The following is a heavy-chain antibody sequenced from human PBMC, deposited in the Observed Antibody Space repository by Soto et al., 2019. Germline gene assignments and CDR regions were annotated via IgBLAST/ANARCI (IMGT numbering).Heavy chain of an antibody. CDR3: ARDFLAESDHNADYDTSVGAFDI. V-gene: IGHV3-33*01. CDR2: IWYDGSNK. Sequence: PGGSLRLSCAASGFTFSSYGMHWVRQAPGKGLEWVAVIWYDGSNKYYADSVNGRFTISRDNSKNTLYLQMNSLRAEDTAVYYCARDFLAESDHNADYDTSVGAFDIWGQGTMVTVSS. D-gene: IGHD3-9*01. J-gene: IGHJ3*02. CDR1: GFTFSSYG.